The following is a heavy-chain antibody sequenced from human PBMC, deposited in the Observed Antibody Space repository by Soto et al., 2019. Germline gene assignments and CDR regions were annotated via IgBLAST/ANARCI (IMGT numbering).Heavy chain of an antibody. CDR1: GYTFTEFY. V-gene: IGHV1-2*02. D-gene: IGHD3-16*01. Sequence: QVQLVQSGPEMKKPGASVKVSCKTSGYTFTEFYIHWMRQVPGRGLEWMGWINARNDGTKFAEKFKPALTMTTEPSISTWYMELSRRTFDDTAVYYWARRTGGGGDYFYGMDVWGQGTAVTVSS. J-gene: IGHJ6*02. CDR2: INARNDGT. CDR3: ARRTGGGGDYFYGMDV.